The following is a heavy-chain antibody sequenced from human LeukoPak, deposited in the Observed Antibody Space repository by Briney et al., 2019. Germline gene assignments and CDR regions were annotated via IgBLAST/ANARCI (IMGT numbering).Heavy chain of an antibody. J-gene: IGHJ6*03. D-gene: IGHD3-22*01. CDR2: IYYSGST. CDR1: GGSISSYY. V-gene: IGHV4-59*08. Sequence: PSETLSLTCTVSGGSISSYYWSWIRQPPGKGLEWIGYIYYSGSTNYNPSLKSRVTISVDTSKNQFSLKLDSVTAADTAVYYCARVREGIVMVIHYYYYMDVWGKGTTVTVSS. CDR3: ARVREGIVMVIHYYYYMDV.